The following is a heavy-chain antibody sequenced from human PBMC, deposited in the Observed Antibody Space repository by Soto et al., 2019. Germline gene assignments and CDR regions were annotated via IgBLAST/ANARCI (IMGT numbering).Heavy chain of an antibody. D-gene: IGHD3-16*02. CDR2: ISGAGDTT. CDR3: AKSFTQSNVWRAYRHKTHFDY. Sequence: EVRLLESGGGLVQPGGSLRLSCEGSGFTLSNYGMDWVRQAPGKGLEWISFISGAGDTTYYADSVKGRFIISRDNSKNTLYLQMNSLRAEDTAIYYCAKSFTQSNVWRAYRHKTHFDYWGQGAVVTVTS. CDR1: GFTLSNYG. V-gene: IGHV3-23*01. J-gene: IGHJ4*02.